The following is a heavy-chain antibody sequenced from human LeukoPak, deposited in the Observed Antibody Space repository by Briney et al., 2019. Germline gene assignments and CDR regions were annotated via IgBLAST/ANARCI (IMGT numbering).Heavy chain of an antibody. CDR3: ARVAGRWLPARYFDY. D-gene: IGHD5-24*01. CDR1: GGSIIRHY. Sequence: PSETLSLTCTVSGGSIIRHYWSWLRQPPGKGLDWIGYIYYSGSTNYNPSLKSRVTISVDTSKDQFSLKLSSVTAADTAVYYCARVAGRWLPARYFDYWGQGTLVTVSS. CDR2: IYYSGST. V-gene: IGHV4-59*11. J-gene: IGHJ4*02.